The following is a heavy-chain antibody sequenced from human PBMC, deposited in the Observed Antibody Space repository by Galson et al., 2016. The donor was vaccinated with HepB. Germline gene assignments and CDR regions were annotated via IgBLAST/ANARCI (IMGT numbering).Heavy chain of an antibody. J-gene: IGHJ4*02. D-gene: IGHD3-10*01. CDR1: GFTLNTNN. V-gene: IGHV3-53*01. Sequence: SLRLSCAVSGFTLNTNNMTWVRQAPGKGLEWVSVIFGGGSTYYADSVAGRFIISKDDSQNIVYLQMKSLTADDTAVYYCTGDLHGDGPNPAVHRGDYWGQGTLVTVSS. CDR2: IFGGGST. CDR3: TGDLHGDGPNPAVHRGDY.